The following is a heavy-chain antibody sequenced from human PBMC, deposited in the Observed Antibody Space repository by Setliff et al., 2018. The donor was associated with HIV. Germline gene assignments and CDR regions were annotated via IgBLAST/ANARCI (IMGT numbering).Heavy chain of an antibody. CDR2: INHSGGT. CDR3: ARDVPWGDYYYYMDV. J-gene: IGHJ6*03. D-gene: IGHD3-16*01. CDR1: GGSFSAYY. V-gene: IGHV4-34*01. Sequence: SETLSLTCAVYGGSFSAYYWSWIRQTPGKGLEWIGEINHSGGTNYNPSLKSRVTMSVDTSKNQFSLKLSSVTAADTAVYYCARDVPWGDYYYYMDVWGKGTTVTVSS.